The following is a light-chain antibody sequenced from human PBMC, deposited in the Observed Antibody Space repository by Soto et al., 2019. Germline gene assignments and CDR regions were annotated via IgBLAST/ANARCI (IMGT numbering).Light chain of an antibody. CDR3: QQYKNWPRIT. J-gene: IGKJ5*01. CDR2: GAY. Sequence: ETVMTQSQATLSVSPGKRSTLSCRASQSVSSNLAWYHQKPGQAPRLLIYGAYNRATGIPGRFSGSGSGTEFTLTISSLQSEDLAVYYCQQYKNWPRITFGQGTRLEI. CDR1: QSVSSN. V-gene: IGKV3-15*01.